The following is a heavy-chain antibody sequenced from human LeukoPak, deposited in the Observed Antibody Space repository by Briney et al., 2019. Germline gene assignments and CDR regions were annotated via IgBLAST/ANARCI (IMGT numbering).Heavy chain of an antibody. CDR2: IKTNTDGGTT. V-gene: IGHV3-15*01. D-gene: IGHD5-18*01. CDR1: GFTFIDAW. Sequence: GGSLRLSCAASGFTFIDAWMSWVRQAPGKGLEWVGRIKTNTDGGTTAYAAPVKGRFTISRDDSKNTLYLQMDSLRTEDTAVYFCTTFESTIQHLDPWGQGTLVTVSS. CDR3: TTFESTIQHLDP. J-gene: IGHJ5*02.